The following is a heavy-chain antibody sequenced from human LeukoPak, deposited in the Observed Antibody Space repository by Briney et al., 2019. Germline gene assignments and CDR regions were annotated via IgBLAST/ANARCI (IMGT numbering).Heavy chain of an antibody. CDR2: VSHSWST. CDR1: GYSISSGYF. CDR3: ARHWAVAGTRYFDY. J-gene: IGHJ4*02. V-gene: IGHV4-38-2*02. Sequence: PSETLSLTCTVSGYSISSGYFWGWIRQPPGKGLEWIGSVSHSWSTRYSPSLKSRVTISVDTSKNQFSLKLSSVTAADTAVYYCARHWAVAGTRYFDYWGQGTLVTVSS. D-gene: IGHD6-19*01.